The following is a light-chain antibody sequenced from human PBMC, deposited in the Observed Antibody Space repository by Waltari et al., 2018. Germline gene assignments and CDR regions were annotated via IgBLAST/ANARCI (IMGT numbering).Light chain of an antibody. J-gene: IGKJ1*01. V-gene: IGKV1-39*01. Sequence: DIQMTQSPSSLSASVGDRVALTCRASQSINNYVNWYQQKPGQAPKLLIFAASTLQTGVPSRFSGSGSGTEFTHTISSLQPEDFATYYCQQSYNNPRAFGQGTKVEIK. CDR1: QSINNY. CDR3: QQSYNNPRA. CDR2: AAS.